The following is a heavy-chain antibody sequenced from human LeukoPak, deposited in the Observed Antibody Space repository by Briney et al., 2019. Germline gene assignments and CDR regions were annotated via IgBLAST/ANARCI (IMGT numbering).Heavy chain of an antibody. CDR1: GFTFSSYS. Sequence: GGSLRLSCAASGFTFSSYSMNWVRQAPGKGLEWVSSISSSSSYIYYADSVKGRFTISSDNAKNSLHLQMNSLRAEDTAVYYCARDDAYCSGGSCYTRVLDYWGQGTLVTVSS. D-gene: IGHD2-15*01. J-gene: IGHJ4*02. CDR3: ARDDAYCSGGSCYTRVLDY. V-gene: IGHV3-21*01. CDR2: ISSSSSYI.